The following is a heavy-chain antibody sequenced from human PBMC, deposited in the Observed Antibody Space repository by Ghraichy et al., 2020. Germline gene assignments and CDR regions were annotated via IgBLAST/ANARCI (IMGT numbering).Heavy chain of an antibody. CDR3: VRDDGNGISCYLGGY. Sequence: GGSLRLSCAASGYIFRNYGIHWVRQAPGKGLEWAASIWADGSNENSADSVKGRFTVSKDDSKNTVYLQMDSLRAEDTAVYYCVRDDGNGISCYLGGYWGQGTLVTVSS. CDR1: GYIFRNYG. CDR2: IWADGSNE. V-gene: IGHV3-33*01. J-gene: IGHJ4*02. D-gene: IGHD2-15*01.